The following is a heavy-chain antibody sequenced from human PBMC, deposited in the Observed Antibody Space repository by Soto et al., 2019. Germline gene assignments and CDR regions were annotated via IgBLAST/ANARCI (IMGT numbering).Heavy chain of an antibody. CDR2: IYYSGST. CDR3: ARIPVDTYMINWFDP. CDR1: GGSVSSGDYY. D-gene: IGHD5-18*01. Sequence: QVQLRESGPGLVKPSETLSLTCTVSGGSVSSGDYYWSWIRQPPGKGLEWIGYIYYSGSTNYNPSLKGRVSISLDTSKNQFSLRLTSVTAADTAVYYCARIPVDTYMINWFDPWGQGTLVTVSS. V-gene: IGHV4-61*08. J-gene: IGHJ5*02.